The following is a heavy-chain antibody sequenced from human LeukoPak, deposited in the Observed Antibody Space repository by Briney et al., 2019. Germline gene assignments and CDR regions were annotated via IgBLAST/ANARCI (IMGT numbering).Heavy chain of an antibody. V-gene: IGHV4-59*01. CDR3: ARSSGYGRAIDY. D-gene: IGHD5-12*01. J-gene: IGHJ4*02. Sequence: SETLSLTCTVSGGSISSYYWSWIRQPPGKGLEWIGYIYYSGSTNYNPSLKSRVTISVDTSKNQFSLKLSSVTAADTAVHYCARSSGYGRAIDYWGQGTLVTVSS. CDR1: GGSISSYY. CDR2: IYYSGST.